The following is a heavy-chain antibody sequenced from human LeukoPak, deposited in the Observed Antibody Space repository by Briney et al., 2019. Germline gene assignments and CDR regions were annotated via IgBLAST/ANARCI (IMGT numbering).Heavy chain of an antibody. J-gene: IGHJ6*03. Sequence: GGSLRLSCTASGFTFGDYAMSWVRQAPGKGLEWVGFIRGKAYGGTTEYAASVKGRFTISRDDSKSIAHLQMNSLKTEDTAVYYCTRVFPRGLYYYYYMDVWVKGTTVTVSS. CDR2: IRGKAYGGTT. V-gene: IGHV3-49*04. CDR1: GFTFGDYA. CDR3: TRVFPRGLYYYYYMDV.